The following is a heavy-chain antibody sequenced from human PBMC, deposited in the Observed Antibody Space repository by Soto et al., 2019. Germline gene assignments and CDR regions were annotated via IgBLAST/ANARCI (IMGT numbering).Heavy chain of an antibody. CDR1: GYTFTSYD. D-gene: IGHD2-8*02. J-gene: IGHJ4*02. V-gene: IGHV1-8*01. CDR3: AKGIWRGYCADTSCYTINY. Sequence: QVQLVQSGAEVKTPGASVKVSCRTSGYTFTSYDVNWVRQAAGQGLEWMGWMNPNSGNTGYAQNFRGRVTMTANTSISTAYMELSSLRSDDTAIYYCAKGIWRGYCADTSCYTINYWVQGTLLTVSS. CDR2: MNPNSGNT.